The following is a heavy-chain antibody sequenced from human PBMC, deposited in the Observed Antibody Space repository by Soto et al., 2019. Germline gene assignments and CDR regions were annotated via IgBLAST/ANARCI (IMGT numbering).Heavy chain of an antibody. CDR2: IIPIFGTA. CDR3: ARDSSSQYYYYGMDV. D-gene: IGHD6-6*01. V-gene: IGHV1-69*06. CDR1: GGTFSSYA. J-gene: IGHJ6*02. Sequence: SVKVSCKASGGTFSSYAISWVRQAPGQGLEWMGGIIPIFGTANYAQKFQGRVTITADKSTSTAYMELSSLRSEDTAVYYCARDSSSQYYYYGMDVWGQGTTVTVSS.